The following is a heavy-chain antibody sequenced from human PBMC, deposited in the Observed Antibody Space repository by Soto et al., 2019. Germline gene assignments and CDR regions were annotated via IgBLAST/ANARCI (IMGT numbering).Heavy chain of an antibody. V-gene: IGHV4-4*02. CDR2: VYHNGLT. CDR3: ARDAALPGEADRFDY. Sequence: KTXETLDLTCDVSGDSIGSNVWWSCVRQPPGKGLEWIGEVYHNGLTDYNPSLRGRATMSADMSKNQFSLRVTSVTDADTAIYYCARDAALPGEADRFDYWGQGALVTV. J-gene: IGHJ4*02. D-gene: IGHD2-15*01. CDR1: GDSIGSNVW.